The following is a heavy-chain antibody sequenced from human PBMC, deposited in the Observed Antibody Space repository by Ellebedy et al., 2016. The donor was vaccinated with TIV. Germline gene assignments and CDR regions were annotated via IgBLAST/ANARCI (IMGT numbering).Heavy chain of an antibody. J-gene: IGHJ4*02. V-gene: IGHV4-34*01. CDR2: INHSGST. Sequence: GSLRLXCAVYGGSFSGYYWSWIRQPPGKGLEWIGEINHSGSTNYNPSLKSRVTISVDTSKNQFSLKLSSVTAADTAVYYCAREYSSSSFDYWGQGTLVTVSS. CDR3: AREYSSSSFDY. D-gene: IGHD6-6*01. CDR1: GGSFSGYY.